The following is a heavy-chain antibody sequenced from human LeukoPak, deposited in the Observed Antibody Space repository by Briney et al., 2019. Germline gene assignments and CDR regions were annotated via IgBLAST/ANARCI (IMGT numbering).Heavy chain of an antibody. CDR3: AREPYSSGCYYFDY. D-gene: IGHD6-19*01. CDR2: IKQDGSEK. Sequence: GGSLRLSCAASGFTFSSYWMSWVRQAPGRGLEWVANIKQDGSEKYYVDSVKGRFTISRDNAKNSLYLQMNSLRAEDTAVYYCAREPYSSGCYYFDYWGQGTLVTVSS. V-gene: IGHV3-7*01. J-gene: IGHJ4*02. CDR1: GFTFSSYW.